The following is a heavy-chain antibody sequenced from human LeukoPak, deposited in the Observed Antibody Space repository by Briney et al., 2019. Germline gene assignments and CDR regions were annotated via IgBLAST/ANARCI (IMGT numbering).Heavy chain of an antibody. Sequence: SETLSLTCAVSGGSISSYYWNWIRQPPGKGLEWIGYIYYRGSTIYNPSLKSRVTISVDTSKNQFSLKLSSVTAADTAVYYCARDLAGAGFFDFWGQGTPVTVSS. D-gene: IGHD6-19*01. J-gene: IGHJ4*02. CDR3: ARDLAGAGFFDF. CDR1: GGSISSYY. V-gene: IGHV4-59*01. CDR2: IYYRGST.